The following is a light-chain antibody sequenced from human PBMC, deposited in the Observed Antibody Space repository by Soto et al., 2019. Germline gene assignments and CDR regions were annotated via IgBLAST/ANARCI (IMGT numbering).Light chain of an antibody. CDR2: DVS. CDR3: QQRTDWPPVYT. CDR1: QSVSSF. J-gene: IGKJ2*01. V-gene: IGKV3-11*01. Sequence: EIVLTQSPVTLSLSPGDRATPSCRPSQSVSSFLAWYQQKPGQPPRLLIYDVSNRAAGIPARFSGSGSGTDFTLTISSLEPEDFAVYYCQQRTDWPPVYTFGQGTKVDIK.